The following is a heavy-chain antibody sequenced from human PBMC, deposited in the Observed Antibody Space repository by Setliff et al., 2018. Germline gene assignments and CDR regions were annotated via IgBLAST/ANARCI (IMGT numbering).Heavy chain of an antibody. CDR2: INSGGSKV. V-gene: IGHV3-48*03. J-gene: IGHJ4*01. D-gene: IGHD1-1*01. Sequence: HPGGSLRLSCAASGFTFRSYEMNWVRQTPGKGLEWVSYINSGGSKVYYADSVRGRFTISRDNARNSLHLQMNDVRREDAAFYYCAKDYLSRWWNEPPLYFDDWGPGVLVTVSS. CDR3: AKDYLSRWWNEPPLYFDD. CDR1: GFTFRSYE.